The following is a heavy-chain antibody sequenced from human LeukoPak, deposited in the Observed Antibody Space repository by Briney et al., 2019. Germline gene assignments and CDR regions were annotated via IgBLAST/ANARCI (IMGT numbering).Heavy chain of an antibody. CDR3: ARGDDDYGGKRSYNWFDP. Sequence: SETLSLTCTVSGGSISSSFYYWGWIRQPPGKGLEWIGSIYHSGSTYYNPSLKSRVTISVDTSRNQFSLKLSSVTAADTAVYYCARGDDDYGGKRSYNWFDPWGQGTLVTVSS. D-gene: IGHD4-23*01. CDR1: GGSISSSFYY. J-gene: IGHJ5*02. V-gene: IGHV4-39*01. CDR2: IYHSGST.